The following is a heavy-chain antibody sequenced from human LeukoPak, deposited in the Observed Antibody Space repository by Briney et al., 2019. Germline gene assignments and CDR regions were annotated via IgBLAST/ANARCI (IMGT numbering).Heavy chain of an antibody. CDR3: VRDRELTY. CDR1: DGSISIYY. D-gene: IGHD3-10*01. J-gene: IGHJ4*02. Sequence: PSETLSLTCTVSDGSISIYYWSWIRQPPGKGLEWIGYVYSSGDTNYSPSLKGRAIISADTSKNQFSLKLTSVTAADTAVYYCVRDRELTYWGQGILVTVSS. V-gene: IGHV4-4*08. CDR2: VYSSGDT.